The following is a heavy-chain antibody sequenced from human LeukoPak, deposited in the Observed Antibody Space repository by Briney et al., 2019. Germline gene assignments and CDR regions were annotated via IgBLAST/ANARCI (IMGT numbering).Heavy chain of an antibody. CDR2: INHSGST. CDR1: GFTFSSYS. D-gene: IGHD2-8*01. V-gene: IGHV4-34*01. Sequence: GSLRLSCAASGFTFSSYSMNWVRQAPGKGLEWIGEINHSGSTNYNPSLKSRVTISVDTSKNQFSLKLSSVTAADTAVYYCAREGDYCTNGVCHFDYWGQGTLVTVSS. CDR3: AREGDYCTNGVCHFDY. J-gene: IGHJ4*02.